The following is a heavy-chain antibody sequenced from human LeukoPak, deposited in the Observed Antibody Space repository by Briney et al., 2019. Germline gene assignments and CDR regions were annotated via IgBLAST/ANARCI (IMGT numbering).Heavy chain of an antibody. J-gene: IGHJ4*02. Sequence: ASVKVSCKASGYTFTSYGISWVRQAPGQGLEWMGWISAYNGNTNYAQKLQGRVTMTTDTSTSTAYMELRSLRSDDTAVYYCASNDTYGGLNDYWGQGTLVTVSS. D-gene: IGHD4-17*01. V-gene: IGHV1-18*01. CDR3: ASNDTYGGLNDY. CDR1: GYTFTSYG. CDR2: ISAYNGNT.